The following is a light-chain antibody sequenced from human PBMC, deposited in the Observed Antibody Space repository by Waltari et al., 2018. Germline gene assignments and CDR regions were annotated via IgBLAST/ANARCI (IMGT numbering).Light chain of an antibody. CDR2: DVS. V-gene: IGLV2-14*03. Sequence: QSVVTQPASVSGSPGQSISISCTGTSSDIGANDYVSWYQHHPGRAPQLVIYDVSVRPSGVSIRFSGSKSGNTASLTISGLQAEDEALYYCSSYTLTNPVVFGGGTKLTVL. J-gene: IGLJ2*01. CDR1: SSDIGANDY. CDR3: SSYTLTNPVV.